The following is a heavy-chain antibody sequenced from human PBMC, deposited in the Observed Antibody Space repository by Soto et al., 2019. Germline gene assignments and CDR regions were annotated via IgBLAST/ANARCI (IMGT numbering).Heavy chain of an antibody. CDR2: INHSGST. CDR1: GGSFSGYY. V-gene: IGHV4-34*01. J-gene: IGHJ4*02. D-gene: IGHD1-26*01. CDR3: ARGARGYSGSYYSPMAYFDY. Sequence: SVPLSLTCAVYGGSFSGYYWSLIRQPQGKGLEWIGEINHSGSTNYNPPLKSRVTISVDTSKNQFSLKLSSVTAADTAVYYCARGARGYSGSYYSPMAYFDYWGQGTLVTVSS.